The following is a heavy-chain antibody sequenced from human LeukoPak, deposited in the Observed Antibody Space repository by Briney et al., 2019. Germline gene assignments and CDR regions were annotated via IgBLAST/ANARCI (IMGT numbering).Heavy chain of an antibody. CDR2: ISSSSSYI. V-gene: IGHV3-21*01. D-gene: IGHD3-10*01. J-gene: IGHJ4*02. CDR3: AREDSYYYGSGSYPFDY. Sequence: GGSLRLSCAASGFTFSSYSMNWVRQAPGKGREWVSSISSSSSYIYYADSVKGRFTISRDNAKNSLYLQMNSLRAEDTAVYYCAREDSYYYGSGSYPFDYWGQGTLVTVSS. CDR1: GFTFSSYS.